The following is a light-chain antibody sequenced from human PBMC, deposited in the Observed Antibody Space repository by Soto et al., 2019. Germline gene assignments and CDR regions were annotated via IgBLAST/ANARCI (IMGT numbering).Light chain of an antibody. J-gene: IGKJ5*01. CDR1: QSISRY. Sequence: QMTRSPSSLSASVVVRFTIAFLASQSISRYLNWYQQKPGKAPNLLIYVASSLQSEVPSRFSGSGSGTDFTLTITSLQPEDFATYYCQQSYGTPITFGQGTRLEI. V-gene: IGKV1-39*01. CDR2: VAS. CDR3: QQSYGTPIT.